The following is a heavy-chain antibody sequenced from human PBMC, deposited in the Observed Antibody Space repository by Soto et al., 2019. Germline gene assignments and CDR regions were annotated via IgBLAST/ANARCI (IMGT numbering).Heavy chain of an antibody. CDR3: ARDRCSSTSCYYSYYYGMDV. CDR2: INAGNGNT. CDR1: GYTFTSYA. J-gene: IGHJ6*02. V-gene: IGHV1-3*01. D-gene: IGHD2-2*01. Sequence: QVQLVQSGAEVKKPGASVKVSCKASGYTFTSYAMHWVRQAPGQRLEWMGWINAGNGNTKYSQKFQGRVTITRDTSASTAYMELSSLRSEDTAVYYCARDRCSSTSCYYSYYYGMDVWGQGTTVTVSS.